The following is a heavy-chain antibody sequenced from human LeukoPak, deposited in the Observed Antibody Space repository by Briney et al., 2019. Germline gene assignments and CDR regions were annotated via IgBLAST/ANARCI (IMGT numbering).Heavy chain of an antibody. CDR3: ARGPGIAVAGVFDY. Sequence: ASVKVSCKASGYTFTSYGINWVRQAPGQGLDWLGWISGYTGHTNYVQKIQGRVTMATDTSTNTAYMELRSLRSDDTAVYYCARGPGIAVAGVFDYWGQGSLVTVSS. J-gene: IGHJ4*02. D-gene: IGHD6-19*01. CDR1: GYTFTSYG. V-gene: IGHV1-18*04. CDR2: ISGYTGHT.